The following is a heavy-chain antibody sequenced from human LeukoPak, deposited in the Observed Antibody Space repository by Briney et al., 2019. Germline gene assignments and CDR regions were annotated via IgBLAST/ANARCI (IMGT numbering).Heavy chain of an antibody. CDR2: ISSSSSTI. D-gene: IGHD5-18*01. Sequence: PGGSLRLSCAASGFTFSSYSMNWVRQAPGKGLEWVSYISSSSSTIYYADSVKGRFTISRDNAKNSLYLQMNSLRAEDTAVYYCARGGRGYSYGCAFDICGQGTMVTVAS. CDR3: ARGGRGYSYGCAFDI. CDR1: GFTFSSYS. V-gene: IGHV3-48*01. J-gene: IGHJ3*02.